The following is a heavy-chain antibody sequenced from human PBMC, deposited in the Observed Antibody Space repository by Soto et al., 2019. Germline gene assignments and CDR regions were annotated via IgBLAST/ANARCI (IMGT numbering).Heavy chain of an antibody. CDR2: IYPDDSDT. Sequence: GESLKISCKGFGYSFSTYWIGWVRQMPGKGLEWMGIIYPDDSDTRYSPSFQDQITISVDKSISTAFLQWSSLKASDTAMYYCVRNLGTRRTPGFDPWGQGTQVTVS. J-gene: IGHJ5*02. V-gene: IGHV5-51*01. D-gene: IGHD2-2*01. CDR1: GYSFSTYW. CDR3: VRNLGTRRTPGFDP.